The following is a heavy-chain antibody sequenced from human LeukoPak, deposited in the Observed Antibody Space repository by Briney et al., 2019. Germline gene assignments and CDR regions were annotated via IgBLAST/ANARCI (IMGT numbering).Heavy chain of an antibody. CDR3: TTGGLYSDYYDSSGYDY. V-gene: IGHV3-15*01. CDR1: GFTFSNAW. CDR2: IKSKTDGGTT. Sequence: GGSLRLSRAASGFTFSNAWMSWVRQAPGKGLEWVGRIKSKTDGGTTDYAAPVKGRFTISRDDSKNTLYLQMNSLKTEDTAVYYCTTGGLYSDYYDSSGYDYWGQGTLVTVSS. J-gene: IGHJ4*02. D-gene: IGHD3-22*01.